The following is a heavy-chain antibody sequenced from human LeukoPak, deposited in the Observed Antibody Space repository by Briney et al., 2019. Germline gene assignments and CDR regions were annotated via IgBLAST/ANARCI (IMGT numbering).Heavy chain of an antibody. CDR1: GGSISSGDYY. V-gene: IGHV4-31*03. CDR3: ARSGVVGSTVDY. J-gene: IGHJ4*02. CDR2: IFYSGNT. Sequence: SETLSLTCTVSGGSISSGDYYWSWIRQHPGKGLEWIAYIFYSGNTYYNPSLKSRVTISVDTSKNQFSLKLSSVTAADTAVYYCARSGVVGSTVDYWGQGTLVTVSS. D-gene: IGHD1-26*01.